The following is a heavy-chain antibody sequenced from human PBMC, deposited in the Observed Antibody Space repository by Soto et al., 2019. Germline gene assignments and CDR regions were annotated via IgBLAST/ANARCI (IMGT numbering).Heavy chain of an antibody. D-gene: IGHD6-13*01. J-gene: IGHJ3*01. V-gene: IGHV3-72*01. Sequence: EVQLVESGGGLVQPGGSLRLSCAASGFTFSDHYMDWVRQAPGRGLEWVGRIRDKAHSYTAEYAAALKGRFSISRDDSKNSLYLQMNSLKIEDSAVYFCGRVAPAAAAHRYSLDVWGQGTVVTVSS. CDR1: GFTFSDHY. CDR3: GRVAPAAAAHRYSLDV. CDR2: IRDKAHSYTA.